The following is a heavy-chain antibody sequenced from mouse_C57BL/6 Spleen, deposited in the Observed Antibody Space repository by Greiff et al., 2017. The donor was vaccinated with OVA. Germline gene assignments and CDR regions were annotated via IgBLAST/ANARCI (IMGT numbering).Heavy chain of an antibody. CDR2: IRNKANGYTT. V-gene: IGHV7-3*01. D-gene: IGHD2-1*01. CDR1: GFTFTDYY. CDR3: ARSEIYYGNYVGAMDY. J-gene: IGHJ4*01. Sequence: EVNLVESGGGLVQPGGSLSLSCAASGFTFTDYYMSWVRQPPGKALEWLGFIRNKANGYTTEYSASVKGRFTISRDNSQSILYLQMNALRAEDSATYYCARSEIYYGNYVGAMDYWGQGTSVTVSS.